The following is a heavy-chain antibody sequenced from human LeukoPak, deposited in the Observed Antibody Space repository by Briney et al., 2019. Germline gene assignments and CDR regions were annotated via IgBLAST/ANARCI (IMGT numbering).Heavy chain of an antibody. V-gene: IGHV1-2*02. Sequence: ASVKVSCKASGYTFTGYYMHWVRQAPGQGLEWMGWINPNSGGTNYAQKFQGRVTMTRDTSINTAYMELSRLRSDDTAVYYCARERCSTTSCSDPFDYWGQGTLVTVSS. CDR3: ARERCSTTSCSDPFDY. D-gene: IGHD2-2*01. J-gene: IGHJ4*02. CDR1: GYTFTGYY. CDR2: INPNSGGT.